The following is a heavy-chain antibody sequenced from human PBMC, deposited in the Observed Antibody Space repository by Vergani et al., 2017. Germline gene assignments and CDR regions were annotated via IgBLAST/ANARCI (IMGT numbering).Heavy chain of an antibody. D-gene: IGHD3/OR15-3a*01. CDR1: GFTFSSYW. CDR3: ARDRRYGVGTGDPSCGMDV. CDR2: INSDGSST. J-gene: IGHJ6*04. Sequence: EVQLVESGGGLVQPGGSLRLSCAASGFTFSSYWMHWVRQAPGKGLVWVSRINSDGSSTSYADSVKGRFTISRDNAKNTLYLQMNSLRAEDTAVYYWARDRRYGVGTGDPSCGMDVGGEGTAVTVSA. V-gene: IGHV3-74*02.